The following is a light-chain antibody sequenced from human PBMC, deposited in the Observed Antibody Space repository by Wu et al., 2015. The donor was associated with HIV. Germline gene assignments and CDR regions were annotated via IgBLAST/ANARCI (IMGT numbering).Light chain of an antibody. CDR1: SRVLASF. J-gene: IGKJ2*01. V-gene: IGKV3-11*01. CDR2: MHP. Sequence: APLSCRAGSRVLASFLSLVQPENLATAPTAPPSMMHPTRATGIPARFSGSGSGTDFTLTISSLEPEDFAVYYCQQRRYWPLYTFGQGTKLEIK. CDR3: QQRRYWPLYT.